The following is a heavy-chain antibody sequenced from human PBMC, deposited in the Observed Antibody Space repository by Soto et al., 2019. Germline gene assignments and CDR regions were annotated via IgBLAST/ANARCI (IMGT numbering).Heavy chain of an antibody. Sequence: PGGSLRLSCAASGFTFSSYAMHWVRQAPGKGLEWVAVISYDGSNKYYADSVKGRFTISRDNSKNTLYLQMNSLRAEDTAVYYCARNLRLGELSFKRNYYYGMDVWGQGTTVTVSS. CDR2: ISYDGSNK. CDR1: GFTFSSYA. J-gene: IGHJ6*02. V-gene: IGHV3-30-3*01. CDR3: ARNLRLGELSFKRNYYYGMDV. D-gene: IGHD3-16*02.